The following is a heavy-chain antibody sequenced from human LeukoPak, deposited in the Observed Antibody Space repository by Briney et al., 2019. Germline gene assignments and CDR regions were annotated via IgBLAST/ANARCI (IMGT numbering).Heavy chain of an antibody. CDR2: ISGSGGST. D-gene: IGHD3-22*01. CDR1: GFTFSSYA. CDR3: ARGYYDSSGYFDY. Sequence: PGGSLRLSCAASGFTFSSYAMSWVRQAPGKGLEWVSAISGSGGSTYYADSVKGRFTISRDNSKNTLYLQMNSLRAEDTAVYYCARGYYDSSGYFDYWGQGTPVTVSS. J-gene: IGHJ4*02. V-gene: IGHV3-23*01.